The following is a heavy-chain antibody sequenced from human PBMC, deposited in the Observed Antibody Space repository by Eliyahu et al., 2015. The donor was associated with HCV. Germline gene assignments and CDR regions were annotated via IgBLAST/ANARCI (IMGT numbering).Heavy chain of an antibody. D-gene: IGHD6-19*01. V-gene: IGHV4-59*01. CDR3: ASGGGGIAVTGTGGWFDP. Sequence: QVHLQESGPGLVKPSEXLSLTCTVXGGSIXTYSWSWIRQPPGKGLEWIGYIHYSGSTNYNPSLKSRVTISVDTSKNQFSLNLTSVTAADTAMYYCASGGGGIAVTGTGGWFDPWGQGTLVIVSS. CDR2: IHYSGST. CDR1: GGSIXTYS. J-gene: IGHJ5*02.